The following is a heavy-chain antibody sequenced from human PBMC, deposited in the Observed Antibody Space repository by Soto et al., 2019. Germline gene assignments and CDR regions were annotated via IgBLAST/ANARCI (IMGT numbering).Heavy chain of an antibody. D-gene: IGHD3-9*01. CDR1: GYTITAHF. J-gene: IGHJ1*01. CDR2: INPRTGAT. CDR3: ATDDGQYFGSV. Sequence: QVQLVQSGAEVKKPGSSVKVSCRASGYTITAHFLHWVRQAPGQGLEWMGWINPRTGATDYGEKFQDRVTMTRDTSVNTAYMQLSGLTSGDTAVYFCATDDGQYFGSVWGQGTLVTVSS. V-gene: IGHV1-2*02.